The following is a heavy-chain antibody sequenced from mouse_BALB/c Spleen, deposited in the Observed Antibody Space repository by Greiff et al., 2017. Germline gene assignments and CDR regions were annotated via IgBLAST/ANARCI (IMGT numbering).Heavy chain of an antibody. D-gene: IGHD2-14*01. V-gene: IGHV1S81*02. CDR2: INPSNGRT. CDR1: GYTFTSYW. CDR3: ARPRVGYGFAY. Sequence: QVQLQQPGAELVKPGASVKLSCKASGYTFTSYWMHWVKQRPGQGLEWIGEINPSNGRTNYNEKFKSKATLTVDKSSSTAYMQLSSLTSEDSAVYYCARPRVGYGFAYWGQGTLVTVSA. J-gene: IGHJ3*01.